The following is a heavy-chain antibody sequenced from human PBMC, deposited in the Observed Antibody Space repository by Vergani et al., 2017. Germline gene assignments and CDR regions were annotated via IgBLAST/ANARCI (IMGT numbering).Heavy chain of an antibody. CDR2: INPNSGGT. Sequence: QVQLVQSGAEVKKPWASVKVSCKASGYTFTGYFLHWVRQAPGQGLEWMGWINPNSGGTNYAQKFQGRVTMTRYTSISTASMELSRLKADDTAMYYCARERTGGATSHYYYGMDVWGQGTTVTVSS. CDR1: GYTFTGYF. V-gene: IGHV1-2*02. D-gene: IGHD1-26*01. J-gene: IGHJ6*02. CDR3: ARERTGGATSHYYYGMDV.